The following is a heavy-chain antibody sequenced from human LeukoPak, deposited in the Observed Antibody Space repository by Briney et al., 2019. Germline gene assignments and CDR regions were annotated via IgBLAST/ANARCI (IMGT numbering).Heavy chain of an antibody. J-gene: IGHJ4*02. CDR2: IFNSGTT. D-gene: IGHD2/OR15-2a*01. Sequence: PSETLSLTCTVSGGSIGSSSYYWGWIRQPPGQGLEWIGYIFNSGTTYYIPSLRSRVIISLDTSKNQFSLKMSSVAAADTAVYFCADTYGNWGQGTLVTVSS. CDR1: GGSIGSSSYY. CDR3: ADTYGN. V-gene: IGHV4-39*07.